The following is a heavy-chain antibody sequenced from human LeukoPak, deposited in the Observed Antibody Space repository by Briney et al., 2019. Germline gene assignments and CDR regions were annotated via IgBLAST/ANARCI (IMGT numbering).Heavy chain of an antibody. CDR2: INPSGGST. V-gene: IGHV1-46*03. CDR3: ARGPDIVVVVAANPDIYCWFDP. Sequence: ASVKVSCKASGYTFTSYYMHWVRQAPGQGLEWMGIINPSGGSTSYAQKFQGRVTMTRDTSTSTVYMELSSLRSEDTVVYYCARGPDIVVVVAANPDIYCWFDPWGQGTLVTVSS. D-gene: IGHD2-15*01. CDR1: GYTFTSYY. J-gene: IGHJ5*02.